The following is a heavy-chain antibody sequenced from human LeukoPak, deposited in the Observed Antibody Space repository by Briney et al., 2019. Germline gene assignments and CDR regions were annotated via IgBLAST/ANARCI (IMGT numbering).Heavy chain of an antibody. CDR3: ARADRLHGGPYLIGP. CDR1: GYSFTDYY. CDR2: INPNSGGS. D-gene: IGHD2-21*01. J-gene: IGHJ5*02. Sequence: ASVKVSCKTSGYSFTDYYMHWVRQAPGQGLEWMGWINPNSGGSSSAQKFQGRVTMTRDTSISTVYMEVSWLTSDDTAIYYCARADRLHGGPYLIGPWGQGTLVTVSS. V-gene: IGHV1-2*02.